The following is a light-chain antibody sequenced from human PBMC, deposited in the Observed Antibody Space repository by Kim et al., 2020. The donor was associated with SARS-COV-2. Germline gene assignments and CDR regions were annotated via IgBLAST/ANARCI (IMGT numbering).Light chain of an antibody. CDR3: CSYSGVSHWV. V-gene: IGLV2-11*02. CDR1: NRYIGAYDY. Sequence: SVTISCAGPNRYIGAYDYVSWYRQHPGKAPKLMIFDVSTRPSGVPDRFSGSKSANTPSLTISGLQAEDEADYYCCSYSGVSHWVFGGGTQLTVL. CDR2: DVS. J-gene: IGLJ3*02.